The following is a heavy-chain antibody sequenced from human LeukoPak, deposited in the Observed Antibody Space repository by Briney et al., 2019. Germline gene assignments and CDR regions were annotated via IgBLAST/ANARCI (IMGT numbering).Heavy chain of an antibody. V-gene: IGHV3-30*02. J-gene: IGHJ6*02. CDR2: IRYDGSNK. D-gene: IGHD2-2*01. CDR1: GFTFSSYG. Sequence: PGGSLRLSCAASGFTFSSYGVHWVRQAPGKGLEWVACIRYDGSNKYYADSVKGRFTVSRDNSKNTLYLQMNSLRAKDTAVYYCAKDLVVPAAMYKTYYYYYGMDVWGQGTTVTVSS. CDR3: AKDLVVPAAMYKTYYYYYGMDV.